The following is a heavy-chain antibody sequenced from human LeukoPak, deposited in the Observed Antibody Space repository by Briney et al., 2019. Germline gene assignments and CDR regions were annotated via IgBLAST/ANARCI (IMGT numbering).Heavy chain of an antibody. V-gene: IGHV3-30*02. Sequence: PGGSLRLSCAASGFIFSSHGMHWVRQAPGKGLEWVAFIRYDGGNKYYADSVKGRFTISRDNSKNTLYLQMNSLRAEDTAVYYCARDSLYTQGWFDPWGQGTLVTVSS. D-gene: IGHD4-11*01. CDR2: IRYDGGNK. J-gene: IGHJ5*02. CDR3: ARDSLYTQGWFDP. CDR1: GFIFSSHG.